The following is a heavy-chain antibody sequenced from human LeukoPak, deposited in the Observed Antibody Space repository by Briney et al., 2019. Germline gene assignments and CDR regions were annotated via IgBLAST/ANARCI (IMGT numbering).Heavy chain of an antibody. V-gene: IGHV1-2*06. Sequence: ASVKVSCKASGYTFTGYYMHWVRQAPGQGLEWMGRINPNSGGTNYAQKFQGRATMTRDTSISTAYMELSRLRSDDTAVYYCARDGQRGFLEWLRPYYYYYYGMDVWGQGTTVTVSS. CDR1: GYTFTGYY. D-gene: IGHD3-3*01. CDR3: ARDGQRGFLEWLRPYYYYYYGMDV. CDR2: INPNSGGT. J-gene: IGHJ6*02.